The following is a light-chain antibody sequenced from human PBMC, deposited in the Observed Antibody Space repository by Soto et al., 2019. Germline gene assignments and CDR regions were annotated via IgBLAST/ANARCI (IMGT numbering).Light chain of an antibody. Sequence: EIVMTQSPATLSVSPGERATLSCRASQSVSSDLAWYHQKPGQAPRLLIYGASTRATGIPARFSGSGSGTEFTLTINSLQSEDFAVYYCQQGGNWPLTFGQGTRLEI. J-gene: IGKJ5*01. CDR1: QSVSSD. CDR2: GAS. CDR3: QQGGNWPLT. V-gene: IGKV3-15*01.